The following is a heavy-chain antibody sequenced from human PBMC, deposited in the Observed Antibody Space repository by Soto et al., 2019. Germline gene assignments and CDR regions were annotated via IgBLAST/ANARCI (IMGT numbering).Heavy chain of an antibody. CDR1: GGSISSYY. V-gene: IGHV4-59*01. CDR2: IYYSGST. J-gene: IGHJ6*02. Sequence: KASETLSLTCTVSGGSISSYYWSWIRQPPGKGLEWIGYIYYSGSTNYNPSLKSRVTISVDTSKNQFSLKLSSVTAADTAVYYCAREGAPHNYSYYYGMDVWGQGTTVTVSS. CDR3: AREGAPHNYSYYYGMDV.